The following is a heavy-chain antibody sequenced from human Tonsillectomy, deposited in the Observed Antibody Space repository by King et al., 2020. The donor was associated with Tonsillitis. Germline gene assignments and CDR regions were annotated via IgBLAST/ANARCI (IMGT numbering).Heavy chain of an antibody. Sequence: VQLQESGPGLVKPSETLSLTCVVSGNSISSGYYWGWIRQPPGKGLEWIGSIYHSGSTYYNPSLKSRVTISVDTSKNQFSLKLSSVTAADTAVYYCAQSGLYSGYDLGEYYFDYWGQGTLVTVSS. CDR3: AQSGLYSGYDLGEYYFDY. V-gene: IGHV4-38-2*01. CDR2: IYHSGST. CDR1: GNSISSGYY. D-gene: IGHD5-12*01. J-gene: IGHJ4*02.